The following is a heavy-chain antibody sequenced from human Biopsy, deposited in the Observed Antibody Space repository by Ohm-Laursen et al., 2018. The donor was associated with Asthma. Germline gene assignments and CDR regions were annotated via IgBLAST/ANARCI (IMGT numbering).Heavy chain of an antibody. CDR1: GYTLTRYY. D-gene: IGHD5-12*01. V-gene: IGHV1-2*06. Sequence: ASVKLSCKASGYTLTRYYMHWGRQAPGQGLECMGRINPNSGGTNYAQKFQDRVTMTRDTSISTAYMELSSLSSEDTAVYYCARGYSGSHRIVYYYSGLEVWGQGTTVTVSS. CDR2: INPNSGGT. J-gene: IGHJ6*02. CDR3: ARGYSGSHRIVYYYSGLEV.